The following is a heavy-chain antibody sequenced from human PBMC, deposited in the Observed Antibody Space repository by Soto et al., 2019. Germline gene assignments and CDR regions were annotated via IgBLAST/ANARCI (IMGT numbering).Heavy chain of an antibody. CDR1: GFTFTSSA. D-gene: IGHD3-10*01. J-gene: IGHJ3*02. CDR2: IVVGSGNT. Sequence: GASVKVSCKASGFTFTSSAVHWVRQARGQRLEWIGWIVVGSGNTNYAQKFQERVTITRDMSTSTAYMELSSLRSEDTAVYYCAADKGYGSGSYYTHDAFDIWGQGTMVTV. V-gene: IGHV1-58*01. CDR3: AADKGYGSGSYYTHDAFDI.